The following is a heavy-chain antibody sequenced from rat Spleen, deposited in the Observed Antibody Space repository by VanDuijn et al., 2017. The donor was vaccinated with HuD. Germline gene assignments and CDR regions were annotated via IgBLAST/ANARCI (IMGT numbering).Heavy chain of an antibody. Sequence: QVQLKESGPGLVQPSQTLSLTCTVSGFSLTSYDMHWVRQPPGKGLEWRGVIWTGGSTAYNSLLKSRLSISRDTSKSQVFLTMNSLQTEDTAIDYCTGDRLKWFDYWGQVVIVTVSS. CDR1: GFSLTSYD. CDR2: IWTGGST. D-gene: IGHD1-1*01. V-gene: IGHV2-30*01. CDR3: TGDRLKWFDY. J-gene: IGHJ2*01.